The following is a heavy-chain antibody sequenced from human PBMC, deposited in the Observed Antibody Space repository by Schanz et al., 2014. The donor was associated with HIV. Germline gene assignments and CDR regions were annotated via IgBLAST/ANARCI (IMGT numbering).Heavy chain of an antibody. V-gene: IGHV1-2*02. CDR1: GGTFSSYA. J-gene: IGHJ3*02. CDR2: INPNSGGT. CDR3: ARDRGSISWMGRAFDI. D-gene: IGHD2-2*01. Sequence: QVQLVQSGAEVKKPGSSVRVSCKASGGTFSSYAINWVRQAPGQGLEWMGWINPNSGGTNYAQKFHGRVTMTRDTSISTTYMELSRLRSDDTAVYYCARDRGSISWMGRAFDIWGQGTMVTVSS.